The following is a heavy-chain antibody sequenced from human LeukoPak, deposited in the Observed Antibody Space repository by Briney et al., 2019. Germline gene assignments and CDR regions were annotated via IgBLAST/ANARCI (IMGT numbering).Heavy chain of an antibody. J-gene: IGHJ4*02. CDR1: GFTFSSYS. CDR3: ARDVNLCSASCYGFDY. D-gene: IGHD2-2*01. Sequence: PGGSLRLSCAASGFTFSSYSMNWVRQAPGKGLEWVSSISSSSSYIYYADSVRGRFTISRDNAKNSLYLQMNSLRAEDTAVYYCARDVNLCSASCYGFDYWGQGTLVTVSS. V-gene: IGHV3-21*01. CDR2: ISSSSSYI.